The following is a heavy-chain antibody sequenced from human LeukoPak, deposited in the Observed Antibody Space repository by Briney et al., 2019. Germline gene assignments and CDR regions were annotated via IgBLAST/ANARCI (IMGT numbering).Heavy chain of an antibody. V-gene: IGHV1-24*01. Sequence: ASVKVSCKVSGYTLTELSMHWVRQAPGKGLEWMGGFDPEDGETIYAQKFQGRVTMTEDTSTDTAYMELSSLRSEDTAVYYRARAGYFQESFDYWGQGTLVTVSS. CDR2: FDPEDGET. CDR3: ARAGYFQESFDY. CDR1: GYTLTELS. D-gene: IGHD3-9*01. J-gene: IGHJ4*02.